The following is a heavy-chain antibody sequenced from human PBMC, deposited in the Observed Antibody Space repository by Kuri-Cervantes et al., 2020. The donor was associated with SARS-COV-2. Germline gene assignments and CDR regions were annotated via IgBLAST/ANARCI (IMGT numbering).Heavy chain of an antibody. J-gene: IGHJ6*02. CDR1: GGSFSGYY. Sequence: SETLSLTCAVYGGSFSGYYWSWIRQPPGKGLEWIGEINHSGSTNYNPSLKSRVTISVDTSKNQFSLKLSSVTAADTTVYYCARDTGGTTVTTYLARGSPDGCMDVWGQGTTVTVSS. V-gene: IGHV4-34*01. CDR3: ARDTGGTTVTTYLARGSPDGCMDV. CDR2: INHSGST. D-gene: IGHD4-11*01.